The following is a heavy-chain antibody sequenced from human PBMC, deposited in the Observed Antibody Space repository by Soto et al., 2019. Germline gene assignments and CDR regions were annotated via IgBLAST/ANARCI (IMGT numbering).Heavy chain of an antibody. Sequence: RLSCAASEVNFRTYAVNWIRKKPGKGPEWVANIEGDGSAKNYLDSVKGRFTISRDNAKNSLYLQMSSLRAEDTAVYYCVRDGCSGNRCYIYGMDVWGQGTSVTVSS. CDR3: VRDGCSGNRCYIYGMDV. V-gene: IGHV3-7*03. J-gene: IGHJ6*02. CDR2: IEGDGSAK. CDR1: EVNFRTYA. D-gene: IGHD2-2*02.